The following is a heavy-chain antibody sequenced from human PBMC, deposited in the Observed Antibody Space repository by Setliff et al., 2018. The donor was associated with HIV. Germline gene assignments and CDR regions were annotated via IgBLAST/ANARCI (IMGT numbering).Heavy chain of an antibody. J-gene: IGHJ4*02. CDR1: GFTFSSHT. CDR3: ARVRGNYPNNYFDF. CDR2: LSGHTMTT. D-gene: IGHD1-26*01. Sequence: PGESLKISCAASGFTFSSHTMSWVRQAPGKGLEWVSSLSGHTMTTYYAGSVKGRVTFSRDNSRNTVYLQMDSLRAEDTAVYYCARVRGNYPNNYFDFWGQGTLVTVSS. V-gene: IGHV3-23*01.